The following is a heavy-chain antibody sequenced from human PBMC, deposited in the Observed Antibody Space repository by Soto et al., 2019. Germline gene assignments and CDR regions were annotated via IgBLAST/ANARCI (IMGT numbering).Heavy chain of an antibody. CDR3: ARWRYCLSGDCFPNCFDP. D-gene: IGHD2-15*01. CDR1: GASVTSPEHY. CDR2: IYYGGST. J-gene: IGHJ5*02. Sequence: SETLSLTCSVSGASVTSPEHYWTWIRQSPGKGLEWIGYIYYGGSTVYNPSLKGRSTVSLDTSKNQFSLNLTSVTAAGTAVYFCARWRYCLSGDCFPNCFDPWGQGTLVTVSS. V-gene: IGHV4-30-4*01.